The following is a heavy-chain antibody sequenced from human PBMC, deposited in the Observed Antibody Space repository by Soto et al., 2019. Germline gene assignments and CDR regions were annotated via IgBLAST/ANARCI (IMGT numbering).Heavy chain of an antibody. Sequence: PGGSLRLSWAASGFPFSSYWMHWVRQVPGKGLVWVSRISYDGTSLTYADSERGGFTVSRACAKTMLYLQMNSPRVDDTAVYYWVSEVFEVSHFWGQGTVVTVSS. CDR2: ISYDGTSL. V-gene: IGHV3-74*03. CDR1: GFPFSSYW. J-gene: IGHJ4*02. CDR3: VSEVFEVSHF.